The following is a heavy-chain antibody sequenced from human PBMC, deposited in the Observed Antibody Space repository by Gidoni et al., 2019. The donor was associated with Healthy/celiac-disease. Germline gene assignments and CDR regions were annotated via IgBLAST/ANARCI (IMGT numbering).Heavy chain of an antibody. V-gene: IGHV3-23*01. Sequence: EVQLLESGGGFVQPLGSLRISCAASGFTFSSYAMSWVRQAPGKGLEWVSAISGSGGSTYYADSVKGRFTISRDNSKNTLYLQMNSLRAEDTAVYYCAKDQWAPGAYWGQGTLVTVSS. CDR1: GFTFSSYA. D-gene: IGHD1-26*01. CDR2: ISGSGGST. CDR3: AKDQWAPGAY. J-gene: IGHJ4*02.